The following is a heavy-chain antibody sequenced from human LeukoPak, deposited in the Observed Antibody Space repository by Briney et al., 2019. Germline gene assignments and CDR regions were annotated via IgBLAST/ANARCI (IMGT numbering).Heavy chain of an antibody. CDR2: ISGGSRAI. CDR1: GFRFSDYS. Sequence: GGSLRLSCAASGFRFSDYSMAWVRQAPGRGLEWVSVISGGSRAIFYGDSVNGRFSISRDNSKNTLYLEMNILRVDDTAVYYCAREGDRGVAVADYFDYWGQGILVTVSS. J-gene: IGHJ4*02. D-gene: IGHD6-19*01. CDR3: AREGDRGVAVADYFDY. V-gene: IGHV3-23*01.